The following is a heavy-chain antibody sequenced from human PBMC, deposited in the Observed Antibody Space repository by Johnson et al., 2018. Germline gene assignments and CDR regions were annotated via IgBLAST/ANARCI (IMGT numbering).Heavy chain of an antibody. J-gene: IGHJ1*01. CDR2: ISGSGGTT. V-gene: IGHV3-23*01. Sequence: LRLSCAASGFTFSSYAMSWVRQAPGKGLEWVSVISGSGGTTYYADSVKGRFTISRDNSKNTLYLQMNSLRAEDTAVYYCARDWEEMAKITRYFQHWGQGTLVTVSS. CDR1: GFTFSSYA. D-gene: IGHD5-24*01. CDR3: ARDWEEMAKITRYFQH.